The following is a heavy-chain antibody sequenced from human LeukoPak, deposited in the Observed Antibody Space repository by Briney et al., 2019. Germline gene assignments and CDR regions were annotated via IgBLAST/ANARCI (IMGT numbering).Heavy chain of an antibody. CDR1: GFTFSSYG. CDR3: ARGRGYYDSSGFFDY. J-gene: IGHJ4*02. D-gene: IGHD3-22*01. V-gene: IGHV3-33*01. Sequence: PGGSLRLSCAASGFTFSSYGMHWVRQAPGKGLEWVAVIWYDGSNKYYADSVKGRFTISRDNSKNTLYLQMNSLRAEDTAVYYCARGRGYYDSSGFFDYWGQGTLVTVSS. CDR2: IWYDGSNK.